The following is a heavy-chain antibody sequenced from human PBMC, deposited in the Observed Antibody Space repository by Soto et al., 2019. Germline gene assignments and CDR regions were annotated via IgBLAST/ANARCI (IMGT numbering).Heavy chain of an antibody. D-gene: IGHD1-26*01. J-gene: IGHJ4*02. CDR3: ARLVSGSYYDY. V-gene: IGHV3-23*01. CDR2: ISGSGDST. Sequence: EVQLLESGGGLVQPGGSLRLSCAASGFTFSSYAMRWVRQAPGKGLEWVSAISGSGDSTYYADSVKGRFTPSRDNSKNTLYLQMNSLRAEDTAVYYCARLVSGSYYDYWGQGTLVTVSS. CDR1: GFTFSSYA.